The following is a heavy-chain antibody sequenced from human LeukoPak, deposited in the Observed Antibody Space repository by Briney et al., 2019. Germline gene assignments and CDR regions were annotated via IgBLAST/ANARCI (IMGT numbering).Heavy chain of an antibody. D-gene: IGHD3-16*02. CDR2: ISAYNGNT. Sequence: ASVKVSCKASGYTFTSYGISWVRPAPGQGLEWMGWISAYNGNTNYAQKPQGRVTITTDTSTSTAYMELRSLRSDDTAVYYCARGPPQEDYVWGSYRSDYWGQGTLVTVSS. CDR3: ARGPPQEDYVWGSYRSDY. J-gene: IGHJ4*02. V-gene: IGHV1-18*01. CDR1: GYTFTSYG.